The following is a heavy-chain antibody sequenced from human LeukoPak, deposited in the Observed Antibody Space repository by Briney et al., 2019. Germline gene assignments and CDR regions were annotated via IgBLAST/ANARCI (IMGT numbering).Heavy chain of an antibody. CDR1: GFTFSNYA. V-gene: IGHV3-23*01. Sequence: GGSLRLSCAASGFTFSNYAMSWVRQAPAKGLEWVSAITIGDSTTYYAVSVKGRFTISRDNSKNTLYLQMNSLRAEDTAVYYCARVTTVTTGLANYWGQGILVTVSS. CDR2: ITIGDSTT. J-gene: IGHJ4*02. D-gene: IGHD4-17*01. CDR3: ARVTTVTTGLANY.